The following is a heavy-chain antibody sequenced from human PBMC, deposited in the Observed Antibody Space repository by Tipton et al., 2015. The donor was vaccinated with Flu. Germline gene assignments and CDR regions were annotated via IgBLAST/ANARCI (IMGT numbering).Heavy chain of an antibody. J-gene: IGHJ6*02. V-gene: IGHV3-30-3*01. Sequence: SLRLSCAASGFTFSSYAMHWVRQAPGKGLEWVAVISYDGSNKYYADSVKGRFTISRDNSKNTLYLQMNSLRAEDTAVYYCARDRNYYDSSGYYYFHYYYCGMDVWGQGTTVTVSS. D-gene: IGHD3-22*01. CDR1: GFTFSSYA. CDR2: ISYDGSNK. CDR3: ARDRNYYDSSGYYYFHYYYCGMDV.